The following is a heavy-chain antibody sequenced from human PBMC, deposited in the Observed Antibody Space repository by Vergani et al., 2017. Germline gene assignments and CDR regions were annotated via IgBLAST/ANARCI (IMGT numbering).Heavy chain of an antibody. CDR1: GYTFSTYG. CDR2: ISAYNGNT. CDR3: AREGFYDYVWGSYRLRGGYYFDY. Sequence: QVQLVQSGAEVKKPGASVKVSCKASGYTFSTYGISWVRQAPGQGLEWMGWISAYNGNTNYPEKFQGRLTMTTDTSMRTAYMELRSLRSDDTAVYYCAREGFYDYVWGSYRLRGGYYFDYWGQGTLVTVSS. J-gene: IGHJ4*02. D-gene: IGHD3-16*02. V-gene: IGHV1-18*01.